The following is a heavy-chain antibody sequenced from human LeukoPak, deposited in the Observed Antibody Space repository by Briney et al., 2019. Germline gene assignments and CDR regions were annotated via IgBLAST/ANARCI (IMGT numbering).Heavy chain of an antibody. V-gene: IGHV4-4*07. Sequence: SETLSLTCTVSGGSISSYYWSWIRQPAGKGLEWIGRIYTSGSTNYNPSLKSRVTMSVDTSKNQFSLKLSSVTAADTAVYYCARGTIVGANPYYYYGMDVWGQGTTVTVSS. D-gene: IGHD1-26*01. CDR3: ARGTIVGANPYYYYGMDV. CDR2: IYTSGST. J-gene: IGHJ6*02. CDR1: GGSISSYY.